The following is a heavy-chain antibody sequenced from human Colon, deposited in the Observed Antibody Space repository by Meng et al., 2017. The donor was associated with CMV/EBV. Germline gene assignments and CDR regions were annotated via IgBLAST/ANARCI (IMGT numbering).Heavy chain of an antibody. D-gene: IGHD1-7*01. Sequence: GGSLRLSCAASGFTFSDYRMDWVRQAPGKGLEWVARIRHKAAGYSTEYGASVKGRFTVSRDDSKNSVYLQMSSLEIEDTAVYYCTRDGGNYDFANYWGQGTLVTVSS. CDR2: IRHKAAGYST. CDR3: TRDGGNYDFANY. CDR1: GFTFSDYR. V-gene: IGHV3-72*01. J-gene: IGHJ4*02.